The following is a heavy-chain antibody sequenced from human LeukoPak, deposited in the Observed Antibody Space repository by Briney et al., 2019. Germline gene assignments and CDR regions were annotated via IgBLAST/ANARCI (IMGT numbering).Heavy chain of an antibody. D-gene: IGHD2-8*01. CDR3: ASYCTNGVCYTGDFDY. CDR2: ISSSGSTI. J-gene: IGHJ4*02. CDR1: GFTFSDYY. V-gene: IGHV3-11*04. Sequence: GGSLRLSCAASGFTFSDYYMSWIRQAPGKGLEWVSYISSSGSTIYYADSVKGRFTISRDNAKNSLYPQMNSLRAEDTAVYYCASYCTNGVCYTGDFDYWGQGTLVTVSS.